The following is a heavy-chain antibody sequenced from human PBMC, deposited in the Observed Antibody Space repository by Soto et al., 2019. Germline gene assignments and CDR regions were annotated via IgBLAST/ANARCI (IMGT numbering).Heavy chain of an antibody. Sequence: SETLSLTCTVSGGSISSYYWSWIRQPPGKGLEWIGYIYYSGSTNYNPSLKSRVTIAVDTSKNQFSLKLSSVTAADTAVYYCASKVTDDILTGYYYGMDVWGQGTTVTVSS. CDR2: IYYSGST. V-gene: IGHV4-59*01. CDR1: GGSISSYY. J-gene: IGHJ6*02. CDR3: ASKVTDDILTGYYYGMDV. D-gene: IGHD3-9*01.